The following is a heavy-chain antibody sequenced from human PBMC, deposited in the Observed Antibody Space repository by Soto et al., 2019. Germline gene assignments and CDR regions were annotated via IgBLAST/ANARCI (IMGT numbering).Heavy chain of an antibody. D-gene: IGHD3-22*01. V-gene: IGHV3-7*01. CDR1: GFTFSTYW. Sequence: GVLRLSCAASGFTFSTYWMSWVRQAPGKGLEWLANIKQDGSEKYYVDSVRGRFTISRDNAKNSLYVQMSSLRAEDTAVYYCARLRYYDSSGSFLGFDPWGQGTLVTVSS. CDR2: IKQDGSEK. J-gene: IGHJ5*02. CDR3: ARLRYYDSSGSFLGFDP.